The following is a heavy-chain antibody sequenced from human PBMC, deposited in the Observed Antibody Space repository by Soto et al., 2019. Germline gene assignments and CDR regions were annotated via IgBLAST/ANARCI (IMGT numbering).Heavy chain of an antibody. V-gene: IGHV1-3*01. CDR1: GYTFTIYA. Sequence: QVQLVQSGAEVKKPGASVKVSCKASGYTFTIYAMHWVRQAPGQRLEWMGWINAGNGNTKYSQKFQGRVTITRDTSAIRAYMGLSSLRSEDTAVYYCARVFLEWLLYWGAGVDYWGQGTLVTVSS. CDR3: ARVFLEWLLYWGAGVDY. CDR2: INAGNGNT. J-gene: IGHJ4*02. D-gene: IGHD3-3*01.